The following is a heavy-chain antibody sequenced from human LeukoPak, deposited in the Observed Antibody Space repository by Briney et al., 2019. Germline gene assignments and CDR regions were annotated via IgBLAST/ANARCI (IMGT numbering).Heavy chain of an antibody. CDR3: AKFTGGYST. CDR2: ISVDGDSA. J-gene: IGHJ4*02. D-gene: IGHD4-11*01. V-gene: IGHV3-43*01. CDR1: GFTFKDYT. Sequence: SGGSLRLSCAASGFTFKDYTMHWIRQPPGKGLEWVSLISVDGDSAYYADSVRGRFTISRDNNNKSLYLQMNSLRTEDTAFYYCAKFTGGYSTWGQGTLVTVSS.